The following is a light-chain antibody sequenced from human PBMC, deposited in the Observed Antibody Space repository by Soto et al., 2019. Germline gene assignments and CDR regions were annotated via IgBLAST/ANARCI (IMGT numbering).Light chain of an antibody. CDR2: GNT. V-gene: IGLV1-40*01. Sequence: QFVLTQPPSVSGAPGQRATISCTGSSSNIGAGYDVHWYQQLPGRAPKLLIYGNTNRPSGVPDRFSGSKSGTSASLAITGLQAEDEADYYCLSFDSSLSVVIGGGTKLTVL. J-gene: IGLJ2*01. CDR3: LSFDSSLSVV. CDR1: SSNIGAGYD.